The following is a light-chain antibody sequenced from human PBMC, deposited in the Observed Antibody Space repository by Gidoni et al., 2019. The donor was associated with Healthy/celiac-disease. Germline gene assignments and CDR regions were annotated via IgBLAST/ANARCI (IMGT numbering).Light chain of an antibody. J-gene: IGKJ2*01. Sequence: DIQLTQSPSSLSASVGDRVNITCRASQSISSYLNWYQQKPGKAPKLRIYAASSLQSGVPSRFSGSGSGTEFTLTISSLQPEDFATYYCQQSYSTPYTFGQGTKLEIK. V-gene: IGKV1-39*01. CDR1: QSISSY. CDR2: AAS. CDR3: QQSYSTPYT.